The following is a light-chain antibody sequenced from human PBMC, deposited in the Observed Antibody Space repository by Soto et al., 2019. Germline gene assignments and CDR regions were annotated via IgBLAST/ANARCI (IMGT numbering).Light chain of an antibody. CDR2: DVT. J-gene: IGLJ1*01. CDR1: SSDVGYYNF. CDR3: SSYTSNITPYV. V-gene: IGLV2-14*01. Sequence: VLTQPASMSGSPGQSITISCTGTSSDVGYYNFVSWYQQRPGKAPKLMIYDVTNRPSGVSSRFSGSKSGNTASLTISGLQAEDEADYYCSSYTSNITPYVFGTGTKVTVL.